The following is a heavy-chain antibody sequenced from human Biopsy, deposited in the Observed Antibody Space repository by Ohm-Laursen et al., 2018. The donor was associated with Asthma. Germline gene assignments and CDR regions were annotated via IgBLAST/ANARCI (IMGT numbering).Heavy chain of an antibody. CDR2: LHYSGSPYYT. D-gene: IGHD1-14*01. Sequence: SETLSLTCTVSGGSISNSNYYWGWIRQSPGKGLEWIGSLHYSGSPYYTFYNPSLKSRVTISVDKSKNQFSLKLTSVTAADTAVYYCAKIYDRRVLYGMDVWGQGTTVTVSS. J-gene: IGHJ6*02. CDR1: GGSISNSNYY. CDR3: AKIYDRRVLYGMDV. V-gene: IGHV4-39*07.